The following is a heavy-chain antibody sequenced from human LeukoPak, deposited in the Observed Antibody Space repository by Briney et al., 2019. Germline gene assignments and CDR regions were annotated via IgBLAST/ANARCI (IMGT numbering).Heavy chain of an antibody. CDR3: ARAYCGGDCYIEADDAFDI. Sequence: ASVKVSCKASGGTFSSYAISWVRQAPGQGLEWMGGIIPIFGTANYAQKFQGRVTITADESTSTAYMELSSLRSEDTAVYYCARAYCGGDCYIEADDAFDIWGQGTMVTVCS. CDR1: GGTFSSYA. CDR2: IIPIFGTA. V-gene: IGHV1-69*13. J-gene: IGHJ3*02. D-gene: IGHD2-21*02.